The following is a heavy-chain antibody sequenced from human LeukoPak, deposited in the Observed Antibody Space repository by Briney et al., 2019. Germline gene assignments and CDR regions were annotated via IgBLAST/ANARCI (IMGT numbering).Heavy chain of an antibody. Sequence: SETLSLTCTVSDGSISNYYWSWIRQPPGKGLKWIGYISSSGSTNYSPSLKSRVTISMDTSKNQFSLKLSSVTAADTAVYYCATGRPRYYDFWSGYESAYYYYGMDVWGQGTTVTVS. CDR2: ISSSGST. V-gene: IGHV4-4*08. D-gene: IGHD3-3*01. CDR1: DGSISNYY. CDR3: ATGRPRYYDFWSGYESAYYYYGMDV. J-gene: IGHJ6*02.